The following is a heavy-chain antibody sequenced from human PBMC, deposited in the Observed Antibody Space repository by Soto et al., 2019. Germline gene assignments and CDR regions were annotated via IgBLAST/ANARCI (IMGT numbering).Heavy chain of an antibody. CDR2: IYYSGST. CDR1: GGSISRSSYY. V-gene: IGHV4-39*01. J-gene: IGHJ3*02. Sequence: PSEALSLTCTVSGGSISRSSYYWGWIRQPPGKGLEWIGSIYYSGSTYYNPSLKSRVTISVDTSKNQFSLKLSSVTAADTAVYYCARLRVSYDILTGYYNRAFDIRGQGTMVTVSS. CDR3: ARLRVSYDILTGYYNRAFDI. D-gene: IGHD3-9*01.